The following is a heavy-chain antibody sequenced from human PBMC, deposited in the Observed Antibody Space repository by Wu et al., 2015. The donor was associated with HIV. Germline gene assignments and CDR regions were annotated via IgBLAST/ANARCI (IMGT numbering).Heavy chain of an antibody. D-gene: IGHD3-10*01. CDR1: GYTFTGYY. CDR2: INPNSGGT. CDR3: AREDGSVLLPGSGSGWFDP. V-gene: IGHV1-2*02. Sequence: QVQLVQSGAEVKKPGASVKVSCKASGYTFTGYYMHWVRQAPGQGLEWMGWINPNSGGTNYAQKFQGRVTMTRDTSISTAYMELSRLRSDDTAVYYCAREDGSVLLPGSGSGWFDPGAREPWSPSPQ. J-gene: IGHJ5*02.